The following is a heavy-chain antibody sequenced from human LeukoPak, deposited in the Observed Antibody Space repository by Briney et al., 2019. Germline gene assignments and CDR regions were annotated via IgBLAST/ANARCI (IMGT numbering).Heavy chain of an antibody. J-gene: IGHJ4*02. CDR1: GYSISSGYY. CDR3: ASAGRVLWFGELSH. D-gene: IGHD3-10*01. V-gene: IGHV4-38-2*02. CDR2: IYHSGST. Sequence: SETLSLTCTVSGYSISSGYYWGWIRQPPGKGLEWIGSIYHSGSTYYNPSLKSRVTISVDTSKNQFSLKLGSVTAADTAVYYCASAGRVLWFGELSHWGQGTLVTVSS.